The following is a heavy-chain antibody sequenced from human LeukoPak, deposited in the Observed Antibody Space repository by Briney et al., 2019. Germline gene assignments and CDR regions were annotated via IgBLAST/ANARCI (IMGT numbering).Heavy chain of an antibody. J-gene: IGHJ5*02. CDR3: AGEISITMVRGVMRWFDP. D-gene: IGHD3-10*01. V-gene: IGHV1-18*01. CDR1: GYTFTSYG. CDR2: ISAYNGNT. Sequence: ASVKVSCKASGYTFTSYGISWVRQAPGQGLEWMGWISAYNGNTNYAQKLQGRVTMTTDTSTSTAYMELRSLRSDDTAVYYCAGEISITMVRGVMRWFDPWGQGTLVTVSS.